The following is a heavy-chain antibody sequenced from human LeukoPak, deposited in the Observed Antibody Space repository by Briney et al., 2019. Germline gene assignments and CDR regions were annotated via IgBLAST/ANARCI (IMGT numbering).Heavy chain of an antibody. CDR3: ARVGWSTVTNYYHYYYYMDV. J-gene: IGHJ6*03. Sequence: SETLSLTCTVSGGSISSSSYYWGWIRQPPGKGLEWIGSIYFRGNTYYNPSLKSRVTISVDTSKNQFSLKLNSVTAADTAVYYCARVGWSTVTNYYHYYYYMDVWGKGTTVTVSS. CDR1: GGSISSSSYY. V-gene: IGHV4-39*07. D-gene: IGHD4-17*01. CDR2: IYFRGNT.